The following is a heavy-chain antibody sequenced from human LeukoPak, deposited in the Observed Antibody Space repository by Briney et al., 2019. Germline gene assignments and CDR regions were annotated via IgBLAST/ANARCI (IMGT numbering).Heavy chain of an antibody. Sequence: PGGSLRLSCAASGFTFSSDAMSWVRQAPGKGLEWVSAISGSGGSTYYADSVKGRFTTSRDNSKNTLFLQMNSLRAEDTAVFYCAKKGGWPFDYWGQGTLVTVSS. CDR1: GFTFSSDA. CDR3: AKKGGWPFDY. D-gene: IGHD6-19*01. J-gene: IGHJ4*02. V-gene: IGHV3-23*01. CDR2: ISGSGGST.